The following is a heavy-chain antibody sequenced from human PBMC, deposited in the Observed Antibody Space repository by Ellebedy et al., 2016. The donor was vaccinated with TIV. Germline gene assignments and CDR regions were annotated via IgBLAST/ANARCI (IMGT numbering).Heavy chain of an antibody. CDR2: IYSAGDT. J-gene: IGHJ4*02. CDR3: ARDVAPAGYPMGYLDY. V-gene: IGHV3-66*01. Sequence: PGGSLRLSCAASGFSVSINYMNWVRQAPGKGLEWVSVIYSAGDTYYADSVKGRFTISRDISKNTVHLQMNSLSAEDAAVYYCARDVAPAGYPMGYLDYWGQGTLVTVSS. D-gene: IGHD5-12*01. CDR1: GFSVSINY.